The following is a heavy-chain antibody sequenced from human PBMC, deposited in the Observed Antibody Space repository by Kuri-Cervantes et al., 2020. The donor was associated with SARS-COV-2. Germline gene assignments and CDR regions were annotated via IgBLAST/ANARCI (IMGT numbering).Heavy chain of an antibody. CDR1: GFTLSSYW. V-gene: IGHV3-74*01. J-gene: IGHJ4*02. CDR2: INSDGSST. D-gene: IGHD3-3*01. Sequence: LSLTCAASGFTLSSYWMHWVRQAPGKGLVWVSRINSDGSSTSYADSVKGRFTIPRDNANNKLYLQMNSLRAEDTAVYYCAGTYDFRSGYSYFDYWGQGTLVTVSS. CDR3: AGTYDFRSGYSYFDY.